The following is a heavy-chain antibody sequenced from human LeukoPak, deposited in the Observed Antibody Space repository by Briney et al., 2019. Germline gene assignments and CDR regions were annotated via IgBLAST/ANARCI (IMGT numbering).Heavy chain of an antibody. CDR1: GYTFTSYG. CDR3: ARDRSSSWYASLDY. D-gene: IGHD6-13*01. CDR2: ISAYNGNT. J-gene: IGHJ4*02. Sequence: GASVKVSCKASGYTFTSYGISWVRQAPGQGLEWMGWISAYNGNTNYAQKLQGRVTITADESTSTAYMELSSLRSEDTAVYYCARDRSSSWYASLDYWGQGTLVTVSS. V-gene: IGHV1-18*01.